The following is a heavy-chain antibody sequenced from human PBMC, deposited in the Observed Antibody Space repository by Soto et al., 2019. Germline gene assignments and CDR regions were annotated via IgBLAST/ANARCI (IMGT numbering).Heavy chain of an antibody. CDR3: ARAVSSILINGYYFYYYMDV. J-gene: IGHJ6*03. Sequence: SETLSLTCAVSGYSISRSNCWGWIRQPPGKGLEWIGYIYYSGSTYYNPSLKSRVTMSVDTSKNQFSLKLSSVTAVDTAVYYCARAVSSILINGYYFYYYMDVWGKGTSLSVFS. D-gene: IGHD6-13*01. CDR1: GYSISRSNC. V-gene: IGHV4-28*03. CDR2: IYYSGST.